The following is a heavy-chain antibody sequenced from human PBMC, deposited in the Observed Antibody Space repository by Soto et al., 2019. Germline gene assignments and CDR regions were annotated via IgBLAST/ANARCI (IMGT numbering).Heavy chain of an antibody. Sequence: QVHLQESGPGPVKPSQTLSLTCSVSGGSISSVGYFWTWIRQLPGKGLEYIGYIYYSGQTFYNPSLKRRTTISLDTSKNQFSLKLSSVTAADTAVYYCARGGIEGAGEHLDSWGQGTLVTVSS. J-gene: IGHJ4*02. CDR2: IYYSGQT. V-gene: IGHV4-31*03. D-gene: IGHD6-13*01. CDR1: GGSISSVGYF. CDR3: ARGGIEGAGEHLDS.